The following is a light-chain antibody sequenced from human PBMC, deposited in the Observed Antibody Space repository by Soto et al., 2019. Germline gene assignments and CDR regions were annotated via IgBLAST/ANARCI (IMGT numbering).Light chain of an antibody. CDR3: QQYNTYPWT. J-gene: IGKJ1*01. CDR1: QSISSR. Sequence: DLQMTQSPSTLSASVGDRVTITCRASQSISSRLAWYQQKPGKAPKVLTYKASSLESGVPSSFSGSGSGTEFTLTISSLQPDDFATYYCQQYNTYPWTFGQGTKVEIK. CDR2: KAS. V-gene: IGKV1-5*03.